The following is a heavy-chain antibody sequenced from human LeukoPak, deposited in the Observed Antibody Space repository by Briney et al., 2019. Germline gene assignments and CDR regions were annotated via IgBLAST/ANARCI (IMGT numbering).Heavy chain of an antibody. CDR2: ISSSSSYI. Sequence: GGSLRLSCAASGFTFSNFVMSWVRQAPGKGLEWVSSISSSSSYIYYADSVKGRFTISRDNAKNSLYLQMNSLRAEDTAVYYCASLRGDYGDLPPDDAFDIWGQGTMVTVSS. D-gene: IGHD4-17*01. V-gene: IGHV3-21*01. J-gene: IGHJ3*02. CDR3: ASLRGDYGDLPPDDAFDI. CDR1: GFTFSNFV.